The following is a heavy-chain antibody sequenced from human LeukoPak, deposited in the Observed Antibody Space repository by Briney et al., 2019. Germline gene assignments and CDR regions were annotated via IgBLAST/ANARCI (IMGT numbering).Heavy chain of an antibody. Sequence: SETLSLTCAVYGGSFSGYYWSWIRQPPGKGLEWIGEINHSGSTNYNPSLKSRVTISVDTSKNQFSLKLSSVTAADTAVYYCARRRYCSSTSCALGSGYFDYWGQGTLATVSS. V-gene: IGHV4-34*01. CDR1: GGSFSGYY. CDR3: ARRRYCSSTSCALGSGYFDY. CDR2: INHSGST. D-gene: IGHD2-2*01. J-gene: IGHJ4*02.